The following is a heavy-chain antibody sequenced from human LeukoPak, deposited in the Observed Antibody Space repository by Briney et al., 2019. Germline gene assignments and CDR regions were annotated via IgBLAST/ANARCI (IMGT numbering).Heavy chain of an antibody. CDR3: TGPSFDASGMGFDP. CDR2: ISTDGSST. Sequence: PGGSLRLSCAASGFTFSRYWIHWVRQAPGKGPVWVSVISTDGSSTRYADSVKGRFTISRDNVKNTLYLQMNSLRVEDTAMYYCTGPSFDASGMGFDPWGQGALVTVSS. J-gene: IGHJ5*02. D-gene: IGHD3-10*01. CDR1: GFTFSRYW. V-gene: IGHV3-74*01.